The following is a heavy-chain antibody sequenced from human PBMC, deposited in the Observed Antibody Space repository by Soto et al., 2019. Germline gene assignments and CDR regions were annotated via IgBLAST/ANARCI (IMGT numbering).Heavy chain of an antibody. Sequence: GGSLRLSCAASGFTFSSYAMSWVRQAPGKGLEWVAAISGSGGSTYYADSVKGRSTISRDNSKNTLYLQMNSLRSDDTAVYYCAKAFHGGRGYYFYAFDIWGQGKMVTASS. J-gene: IGHJ3*02. V-gene: IGHV3-23*01. CDR2: ISGSGGST. CDR3: AKAFHGGRGYYFYAFDI. CDR1: GFTFSSYA. D-gene: IGHD3-22*01.